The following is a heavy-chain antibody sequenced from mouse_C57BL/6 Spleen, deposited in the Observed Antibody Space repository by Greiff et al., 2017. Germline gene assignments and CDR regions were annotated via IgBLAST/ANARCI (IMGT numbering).Heavy chain of an antibody. D-gene: IGHD4-1*01. J-gene: IGHJ4*01. CDR2: IYPGSGTT. CDR3: ARDPLTEEAKDY. Sequence: VQLQQSGAELVRPGASVKLSCTASGYTFTDYYINWVKQRPGQGLEWIARIYPGSGTTYYNEKFKGKATLTAEKSSSTAYMQLSSLTSEDSAVYFCARDPLTEEAKDYWGKGTSVTVSS. CDR1: GYTFTDYY. V-gene: IGHV1-76*01.